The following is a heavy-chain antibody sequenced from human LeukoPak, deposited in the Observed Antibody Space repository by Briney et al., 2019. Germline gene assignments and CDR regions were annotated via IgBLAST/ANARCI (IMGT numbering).Heavy chain of an antibody. J-gene: IGHJ6*03. CDR2: INPSGGST. CDR1: GYTFTSCY. V-gene: IGHV1-46*01. CDR3: ARFSSGGSGELYYYYMGV. Sequence: GASVKVSCKASGYTFTSCYMHWVRQAPGQGLEWMGIINPSGGSTSYAQKFQGRVTMTRDMSTSTVYMELSSLRSEDTAVYYCARFSSGGSGELYYYYMGVWDKGTTVTVSS. D-gene: IGHD3-10*01.